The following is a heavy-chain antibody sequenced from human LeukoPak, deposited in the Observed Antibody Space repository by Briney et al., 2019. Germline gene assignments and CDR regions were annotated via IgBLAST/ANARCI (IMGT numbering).Heavy chain of an antibody. J-gene: IGHJ4*02. V-gene: IGHV1-2*06. D-gene: IGHD2-8*01. CDR3: ARSLYCTNGVCYGDFGY. Sequence: ASVKVSCKASGGTFSSYAISWVRQAPGQGLEWMGRINPNSGGTNYAQKFQGRVTMTRDTSISTAYMELSRLRSDDTAVYYCARSLYCTNGVCYGDFGYWGQGTLVTVSS. CDR2: INPNSGGT. CDR1: GGTFSSYA.